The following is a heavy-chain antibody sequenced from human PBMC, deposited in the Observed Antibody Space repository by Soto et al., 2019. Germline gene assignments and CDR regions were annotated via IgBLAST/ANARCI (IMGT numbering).Heavy chain of an antibody. V-gene: IGHV3-33*01. CDR1: GFNFSSYG. CDR3: ARDKTESGGYSDS. J-gene: IGHJ4*02. CDR2: IWNDGSNE. Sequence: QVQLVESGGGVVQPGGSLRLSCEASGFNFSSYGIHWVRQAPGKGLEWVAIIWNDGSNEYYADSVKGRFTISRDNSKNTVYLQATKLRAEATALYFCARDKTESGGYSDSWGEGTLVTVSA. D-gene: IGHD3-22*01.